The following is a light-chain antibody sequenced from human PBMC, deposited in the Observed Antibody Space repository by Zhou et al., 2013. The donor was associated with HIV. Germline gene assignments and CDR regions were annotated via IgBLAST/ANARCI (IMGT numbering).Light chain of an antibody. CDR2: DGS. CDR3: QQYGGSPLT. V-gene: IGKV3-20*01. CDR1: QSLSSNS. Sequence: EIVLVQSPSTLSLSPGQRATLSCRASQSLSSNSLAWFQQRPGQAPRLLMHDGSSRANGIPDRFSGSGFGTDFTLTIFRLEPEDFAVYFCQQYGGSPLTFGGGTKVEIK. J-gene: IGKJ4*01.